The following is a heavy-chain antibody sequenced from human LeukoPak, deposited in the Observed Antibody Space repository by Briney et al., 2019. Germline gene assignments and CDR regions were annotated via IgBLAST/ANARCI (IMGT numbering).Heavy chain of an antibody. J-gene: IGHJ4*02. CDR3: AAWLRFLEWPRIDY. V-gene: IGHV1-58*01. CDR1: GFTFKRSA. Sequence: SVKVSCKASGFTFKRSAVQWVRQARGQRLEWIGWIVVGSGNTNYAQKFQERVTITRDMSTNTAYVELSNLRSEDTAVYYCAAWLRFLEWPRIDYWGQGILVTVSS. D-gene: IGHD3-3*01. CDR2: IVVGSGNT.